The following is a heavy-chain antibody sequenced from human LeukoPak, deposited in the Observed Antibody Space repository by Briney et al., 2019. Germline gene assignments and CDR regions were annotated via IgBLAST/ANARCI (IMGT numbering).Heavy chain of an antibody. Sequence: SETLSLTCAVYGGSFSGYYWSWIRQPPGKGLEWIGEINHSGSTNYNPSLKSRVTISADTSKNQFSLKLSSVTAADTAAYYCARAPLVVVPAAIRDAFDIWGQGTMVTVSS. V-gene: IGHV4-34*01. CDR1: GGSFSGYY. J-gene: IGHJ3*02. CDR2: INHSGST. CDR3: ARAPLVVVPAAIRDAFDI. D-gene: IGHD2-2*02.